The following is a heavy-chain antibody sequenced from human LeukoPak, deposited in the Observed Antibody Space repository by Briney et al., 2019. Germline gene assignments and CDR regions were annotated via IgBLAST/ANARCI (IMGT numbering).Heavy chain of an antibody. D-gene: IGHD3-22*01. J-gene: IGHJ4*02. CDR2: IIPIFGTA. CDR1: GGTFSSYA. Sequence: AVKVTFKASGGTFSSYAISWVRQAPAQGLEWMGRIIPIFGTANYAQKFQGRVTITTDEYTSTADMELSSLRSEDTAVYYCARDGKYYYDSSGYSSIDYWGQGTLVTVSS. V-gene: IGHV1-69*05. CDR3: ARDGKYYYDSSGYSSIDY.